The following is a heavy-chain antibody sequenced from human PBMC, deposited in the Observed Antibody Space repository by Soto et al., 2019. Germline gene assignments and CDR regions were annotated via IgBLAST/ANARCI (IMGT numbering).Heavy chain of an antibody. CDR1: GYTFTGYY. CDR3: AREGYSSSPGYYYCYGMDV. CDR2: INPNSGGT. J-gene: IGHJ6*02. D-gene: IGHD6-6*01. V-gene: IGHV1-2*02. Sequence: GASVKVSCKASGYTFTGYYMHWVRQAPGQGLEWMGWINPNSGGTNYAQKFQGRVTMTRDTSISTAYMEPSRLRSDDTAVYYCAREGYSSSPGYYYCYGMDVWGQATTVTVSS.